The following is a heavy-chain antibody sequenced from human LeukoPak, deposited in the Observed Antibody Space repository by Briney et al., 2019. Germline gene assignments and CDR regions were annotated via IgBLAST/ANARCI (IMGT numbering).Heavy chain of an antibody. V-gene: IGHV3-23*01. CDR1: GFIFSSYA. J-gene: IGHJ3*02. CDR2: ISGSGGST. CDR3: AKDESPTYYYDSSGYTPDAFDI. Sequence: PGGSLRLSCAASGFIFSSYAMSWVRQAPGKGLEWVSAISGSGGSTYYADSVKGRFTISRDNSKNTLYLQMNSLRAEDTAVYYCAKDESPTYYYDSSGYTPDAFDIWGQGTMVTVSS. D-gene: IGHD3-22*01.